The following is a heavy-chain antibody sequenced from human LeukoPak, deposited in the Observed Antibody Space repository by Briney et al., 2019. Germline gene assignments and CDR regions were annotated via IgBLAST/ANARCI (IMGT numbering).Heavy chain of an antibody. CDR3: AREGKWFRSYYYYMDV. J-gene: IGHJ6*03. D-gene: IGHD3-10*01. Sequence: SETLSLTCNVSGGSINDYYWSWIRQSAGKGLEGLGRIYSSGSTNDNPSFKRRVTMSVDTPANQVSLKLLSVTAADTGVYFCAREGKWFRSYYYYMDVWGEGTMVTVSS. V-gene: IGHV4-4*07. CDR1: GGSINDYY. CDR2: IYSSGST.